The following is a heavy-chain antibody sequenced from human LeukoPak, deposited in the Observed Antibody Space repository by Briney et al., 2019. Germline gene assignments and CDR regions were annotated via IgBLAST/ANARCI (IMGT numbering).Heavy chain of an antibody. J-gene: IGHJ4*02. Sequence: PGGSLRLSCAASGFTFVSYSMNWVRQALGSGLEWISYISSSSNTVYYSDSVRGRFTISRDNAKNSLSLHMNSLRDEDTAVYYCAREEYYYASGTYYNVLDYWGQGTLVTVSS. CDR3: AREEYYYASGTYYNVLDY. V-gene: IGHV3-48*02. CDR2: ISSSSNTV. D-gene: IGHD3-10*01. CDR1: GFTFVSYS.